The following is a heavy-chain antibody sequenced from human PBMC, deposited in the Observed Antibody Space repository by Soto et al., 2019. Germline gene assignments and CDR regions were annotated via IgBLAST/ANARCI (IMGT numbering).Heavy chain of an antibody. J-gene: IGHJ4*02. D-gene: IGHD6-19*01. CDR3: ATTGSSGWYVFSDY. Sequence: GGSLRLSCAAFGFTFSSYAMSWVRQTPGKGLEWVSAISGSGGSTYYADSVKGRFTISRDNSKKKLYLEMDGLRAEDMAVYYCATTGSSGWYVFSDYWGQGALVTVSS. CDR1: GFTFSSYA. CDR2: ISGSGGST. V-gene: IGHV3-23*01.